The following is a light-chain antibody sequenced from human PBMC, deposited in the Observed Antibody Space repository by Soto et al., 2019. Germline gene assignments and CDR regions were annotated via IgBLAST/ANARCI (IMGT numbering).Light chain of an antibody. CDR2: DAS. CDR3: QQRSNWPPWT. CDR1: QSVSSY. V-gene: IGKV3-11*01. J-gene: IGKJ1*01. Sequence: EIVLTQSPATLSLSPGERATLSCRASQSVSSYLAWYQQKPGQAPRLLIYDASNRATGIPARFSGSGSGTDFSLTIRILEPEDFAVYYCQQRSNWPPWTFGQGTKVEIK.